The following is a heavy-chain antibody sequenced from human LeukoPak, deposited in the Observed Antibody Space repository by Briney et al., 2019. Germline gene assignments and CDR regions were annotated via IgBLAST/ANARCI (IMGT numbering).Heavy chain of an antibody. CDR2: ISSSGSTI. CDR3: ASPFGGVNNAFDI. Sequence: PGGSLRLSCAASGFTFSDYYMSWIRQAPGKGLEWVSYISSSGSTIYCADSVKGRFTISRDNAKNSLYLQMNSLRAEDTAVYYCASPFGGVNNAFDIWGQGTMVTVSS. V-gene: IGHV3-11*01. D-gene: IGHD3-16*01. CDR1: GFTFSDYY. J-gene: IGHJ3*02.